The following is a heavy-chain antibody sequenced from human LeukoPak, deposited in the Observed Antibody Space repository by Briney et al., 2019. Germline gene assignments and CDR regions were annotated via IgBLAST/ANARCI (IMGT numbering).Heavy chain of an antibody. CDR3: ARVGGNDSTGHYSVDY. CDR1: GYSITSVYW. D-gene: IGHD3-22*01. CDR2: LHHSGST. V-gene: IGHV4-38-2*01. J-gene: IGHJ4*02. Sequence: SETLSLTCAVSGYSITSVYWWGWIRQPPGRVLEWIGSLHHSGSTSYNPSLKSRVTISVDTSNNQFSLRLTSVTAADTAVYCCARVGGNDSTGHYSVDYWGQGTLVTVSS.